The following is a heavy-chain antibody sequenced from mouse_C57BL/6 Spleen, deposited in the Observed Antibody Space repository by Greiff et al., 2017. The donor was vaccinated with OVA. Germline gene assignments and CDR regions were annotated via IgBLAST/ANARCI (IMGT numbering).Heavy chain of an antibody. CDR2: INPNNGGT. J-gene: IGHJ1*03. CDR1: GYTFTDYN. CDR3: ARSPYYYGEERYCDV. V-gene: IGHV1-18*01. Sequence: VQLKQSGPELVKPGASVKIPCKASGYTFTDYNMDWVKQSHGKSLEWIGDINPNNGGTIYNQKFKGKATLTVDKSSSTAYMELRSLTSEDTAVYCCARSPYYYGEERYCDVWGTGTTVTVSS. D-gene: IGHD1-1*01.